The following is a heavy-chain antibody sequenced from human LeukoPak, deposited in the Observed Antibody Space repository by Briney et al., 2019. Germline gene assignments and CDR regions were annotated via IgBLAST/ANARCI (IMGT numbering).Heavy chain of an antibody. CDR1: GGSISSYY. Sequence: PSETLSLTCTVSGGSISSYYWSWIRQPPGKGLEWIGYIYYSGSTNYKPSVKSRVTISVDTSKNQLSLKLSSVTAADTAVYYCARGGYYGSGNDFRFDPWGQGTLVTVSS. V-gene: IGHV4-59*01. D-gene: IGHD3-10*01. J-gene: IGHJ5*02. CDR3: ARGGYYGSGNDFRFDP. CDR2: IYYSGST.